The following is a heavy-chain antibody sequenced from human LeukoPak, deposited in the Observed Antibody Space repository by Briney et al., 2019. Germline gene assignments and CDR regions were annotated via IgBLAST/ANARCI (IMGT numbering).Heavy chain of an antibody. D-gene: IGHD3-3*01. CDR2: ISAYNGNT. J-gene: IGHJ4*02. V-gene: IGHV1-18*01. Sequence: ASVKVSSKASGYTFTSYGISWVRQAPGQGLEWMGWISAYNGNTNYAQKLQGRVTMTTDTSTSTAYMELRSLRSDDTAVYYCARDRDFWSSYPTGPLDYWGQGSLVTVSS. CDR1: GYTFTSYG. CDR3: ARDRDFWSSYPTGPLDY.